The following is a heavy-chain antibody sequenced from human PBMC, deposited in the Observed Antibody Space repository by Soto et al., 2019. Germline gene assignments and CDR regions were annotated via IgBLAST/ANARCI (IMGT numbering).Heavy chain of an antibody. CDR1: GGSISIGDYY. Sequence: PSETLSLTCTVSGGSISIGDYYWSWIRQPPGKGLEWIGYIYYSGSTYYNPSLKSRVTISVDTSKNQFSLKLSSVTAADTAVYYCARERPDGSRLDPWGQGTLVTVSS. D-gene: IGHD6-13*01. V-gene: IGHV4-30-4*01. CDR2: IYYSGST. J-gene: IGHJ5*02. CDR3: ARERPDGSRLDP.